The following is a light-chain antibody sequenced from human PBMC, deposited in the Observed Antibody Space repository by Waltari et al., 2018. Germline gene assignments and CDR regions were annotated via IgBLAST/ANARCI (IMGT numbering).Light chain of an antibody. CDR3: QSYDSSLSDWV. CDR1: SSNIGAGYD. V-gene: IGLV1-40*01. Sequence: QSVLTQPPSVSGAPGQRVPISCTGSSSNIGAGYDVPWYQQLPGTVPKLPIQANSNRPSGVPDRFSGSKSGTSASLAITGLQAEDEADYYCQSYDSSLSDWVFGGGTKLTVL. J-gene: IGLJ2*01. CDR2: ANS.